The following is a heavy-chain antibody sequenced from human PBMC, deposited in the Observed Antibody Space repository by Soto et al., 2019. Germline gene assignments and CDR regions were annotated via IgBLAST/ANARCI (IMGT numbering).Heavy chain of an antibody. V-gene: IGHV5-51*01. CDR3: ARAGYCSSTSCRTYYYYYYYMDV. D-gene: IGHD2-2*01. Sequence: GESLKISCKGSGYSFTSYWIGWVRQMPGKGLEWMGIIYPGDSDTRYSPSFQGQVTISADKSISTAYLQWSSLKASDTAMYYCARAGYCSSTSCRTYYYYYYYMDVWGKGTTVTVSS. CDR1: GYSFTSYW. CDR2: IYPGDSDT. J-gene: IGHJ6*03.